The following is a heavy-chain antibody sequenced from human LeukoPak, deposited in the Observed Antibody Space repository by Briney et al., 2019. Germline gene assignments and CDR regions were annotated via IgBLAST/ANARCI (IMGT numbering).Heavy chain of an antibody. J-gene: IGHJ4*02. V-gene: IGHV3-11*01. Sequence: LSLTCTVSGASIRSYFWSWIRQPPGKGLEWVAYISDTGKTIYYADSVKGRFTISRDNAKKSLYLQVDGLRAEDTAVYYCATVHFGYFDYWGRGTLVTVSS. CDR3: ATVHFGYFDY. CDR1: GASIRSYF. D-gene: IGHD3-3*01. CDR2: ISDTGKTI.